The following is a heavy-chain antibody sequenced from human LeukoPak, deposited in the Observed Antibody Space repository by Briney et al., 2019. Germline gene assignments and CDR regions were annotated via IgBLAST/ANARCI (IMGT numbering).Heavy chain of an antibody. D-gene: IGHD3-3*01. CDR2: ISSSSSTI. Sequence: PGGSLRLSCAASGFTFSSYSMNWVRQAPGKGLEWVSYISSSSSTIYYADSVKGRFTISRDNANNPLYMQMNSLRAEDTAVYYCARPVRLYDFWSGYYPYYYYYYMDVWGKGTTVTVSS. V-gene: IGHV3-48*01. J-gene: IGHJ6*03. CDR1: GFTFSSYS. CDR3: ARPVRLYDFWSGYYPYYYYYYMDV.